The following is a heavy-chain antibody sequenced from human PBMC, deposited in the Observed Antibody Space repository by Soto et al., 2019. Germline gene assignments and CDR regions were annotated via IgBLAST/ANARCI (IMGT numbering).Heavy chain of an antibody. CDR3: AKGGPTATIFGVVITYYGMDV. D-gene: IGHD3-3*01. J-gene: IGHJ6*02. CDR2: ISGSGGSR. Sequence: GGSLRLSCAASGFTFNSYAMTWVRQAPGRGLEWVSGISGSGGSRFYADSVKGRFTISRENSRNTLYLQMNSLRAEDTAVYYCAKGGPTATIFGVVITYYGMDVWGQGTTVTVSS. CDR1: GFTFNSYA. V-gene: IGHV3-23*01.